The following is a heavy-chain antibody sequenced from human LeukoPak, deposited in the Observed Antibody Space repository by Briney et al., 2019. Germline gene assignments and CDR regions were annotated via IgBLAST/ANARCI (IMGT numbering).Heavy chain of an antibody. CDR3: VATYDILTGWFGLDY. J-gene: IGHJ4*02. CDR2: ISGSGGST. Sequence: GGSLRLSCAASGFTFSSYAMSWVRQAPGKGLEWVSAISGSGGSTYYADSLKGRFTISRDNSKNTLYLQMNSLRAEDTAVYYCVATYDILTGWFGLDYWGQGTLVTVSS. CDR1: GFTFSSYA. D-gene: IGHD3-9*01. V-gene: IGHV3-23*01.